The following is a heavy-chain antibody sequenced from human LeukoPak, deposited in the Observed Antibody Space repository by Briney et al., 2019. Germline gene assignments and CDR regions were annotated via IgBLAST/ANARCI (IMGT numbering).Heavy chain of an antibody. D-gene: IGHD2-2*01. Sequence: PGGSLRLSCAASGFTFSSYAMHWVRQAAGKGLEWVAVISCDGSNKYYADSVKGRFTISRDNSKNTLYLQMNSLRAEDTAVYYCARLFRVVVPAANTHFDYWGQGTLVTVSS. J-gene: IGHJ4*02. V-gene: IGHV3-30*04. CDR1: GFTFSSYA. CDR3: ARLFRVVVPAANTHFDY. CDR2: ISCDGSNK.